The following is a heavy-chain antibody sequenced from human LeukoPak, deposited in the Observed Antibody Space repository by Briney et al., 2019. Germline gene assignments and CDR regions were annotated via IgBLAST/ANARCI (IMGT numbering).Heavy chain of an antibody. J-gene: IGHJ4*02. V-gene: IGHV3-33*01. Sequence: GRSLRLSCAASGFTFSGFGMHWVRQAPGKGLEWVAIIWYDGSRKYYAESVKGRFTISGDDSKNTLYLQMNGLRVEDTGLYYCARVQGQTGNFDYWGQGTLVTVSS. CDR1: GFTFSGFG. D-gene: IGHD7-27*01. CDR2: IWYDGSRK. CDR3: ARVQGQTGNFDY.